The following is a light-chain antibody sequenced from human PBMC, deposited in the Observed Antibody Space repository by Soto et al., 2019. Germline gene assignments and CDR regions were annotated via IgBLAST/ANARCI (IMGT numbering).Light chain of an antibody. Sequence: EIVLTQSPGTLSLSPGERATLSCRASQSVSSNYLAWYQQKPGQAPRLLIYGASSRATGIPDRFSGSGSGTDFTLTISRLEPADFAVYYCQQYGTSQTFGPGTKLEIK. J-gene: IGKJ2*01. CDR2: GAS. CDR3: QQYGTSQT. V-gene: IGKV3-20*01. CDR1: QSVSSNY.